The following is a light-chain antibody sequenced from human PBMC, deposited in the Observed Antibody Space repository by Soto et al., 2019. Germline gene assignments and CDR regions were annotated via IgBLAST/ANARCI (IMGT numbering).Light chain of an antibody. V-gene: IGKV3-20*01. CDR1: QSVSSSQ. J-gene: IGKJ2*01. CDR3: QQFGSSPEYT. Sequence: EIVLTQSPGTLSLSPGERATLSCRASQSVSSSQLAWYQQKPGQAPRLLIYGASTTATGIPDRFSGGGSGTDFTLTISRLEPEDFAVYYWQQFGSSPEYTFGQGTKLEVK. CDR2: GAS.